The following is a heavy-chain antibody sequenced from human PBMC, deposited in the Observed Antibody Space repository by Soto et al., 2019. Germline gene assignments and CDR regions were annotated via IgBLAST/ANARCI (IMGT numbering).Heavy chain of an antibody. CDR2: ISSGGRHQ. CDR1: GFTVSAYE. J-gene: IGHJ4*02. D-gene: IGHD6-19*01. V-gene: IGHV3-30*04. Sequence: GGSLRLSCVGSGFTVSAYEIHWVRQAPGKGLDWVAVISSGGRHQFYTDSVRGRFTISRDDSKNTVYLQMNNLTPQDAAIYYCAKDAVPGPPDYFDFWGQGTLVTVSS. CDR3: AKDAVPGPPDYFDF.